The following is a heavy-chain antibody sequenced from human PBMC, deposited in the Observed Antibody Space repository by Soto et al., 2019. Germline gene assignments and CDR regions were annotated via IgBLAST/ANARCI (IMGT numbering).Heavy chain of an antibody. CDR2: ISYDGSNK. Sequence: GGSLRLSWAGSGFTFSSCGMHWGRQAPGKGLEWVAVISYDGSNKYYADSVKGRFTISRDNSKNTLYLQMNSLRAEDTAVYYCAKDLLVLGPAAMVPWFAPWAQRTPVPVSS. CDR3: AKDLLVLGPAAMVPWFAP. J-gene: IGHJ5*02. V-gene: IGHV3-30*18. D-gene: IGHD2-2*01. CDR1: GFTFSSCG.